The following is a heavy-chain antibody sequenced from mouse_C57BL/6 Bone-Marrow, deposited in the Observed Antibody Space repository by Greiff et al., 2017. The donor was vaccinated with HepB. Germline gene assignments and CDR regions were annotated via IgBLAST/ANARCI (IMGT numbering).Heavy chain of an antibody. CDR1: GYTFTSYW. CDR2: IDPSDSET. J-gene: IGHJ1*03. Sequence: VKLQQPGAELVRPGSSVKLSCKASGYTFTSYWMHWVKQRPIQGLEWIGNIDPSDSETHYNQKFKDKATLTVDKSSSTAYMQLSSLTSEDSAVYYCARFHGSSHWYFDVWGTGTTVTVSS. V-gene: IGHV1-52*01. CDR3: ARFHGSSHWYFDV. D-gene: IGHD1-1*01.